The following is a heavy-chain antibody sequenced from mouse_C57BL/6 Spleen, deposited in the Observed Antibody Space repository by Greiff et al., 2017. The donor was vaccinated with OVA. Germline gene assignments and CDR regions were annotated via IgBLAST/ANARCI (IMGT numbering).Heavy chain of an antibody. CDR2: IYPGSGST. CDR3: ASLTTVVQDAMDY. V-gene: IGHV1-55*01. D-gene: IGHD1-1*01. CDR1: GYTFTSYW. J-gene: IGHJ4*01. Sequence: QVQLQQPGAEFVKPGASVKMSCKASGYTFTSYWITWVKQRPGQGLEWIGDIYPGSGSTNYNEKFKSKATLTVDTSSSTAYMQLSSLTYEDAAVYYCASLTTVVQDAMDYWGQGTSVTVSS.